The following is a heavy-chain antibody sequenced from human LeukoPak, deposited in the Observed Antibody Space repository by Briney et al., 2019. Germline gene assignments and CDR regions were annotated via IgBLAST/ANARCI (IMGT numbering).Heavy chain of an antibody. D-gene: IGHD3-3*01. CDR1: GFTFSSYA. V-gene: IGHV3-7*04. CDR2: IKQDGSEK. Sequence: QPGGSLRLSCAASGFTFSSYAMSWVRQAPGKGLEWVANIKQDGSEKYYVDSVKGRFTISRDNAKNSLYLQMNSLRAEDTAVYYCARANVLRFLEWLLYGDSFDYWGQGTLVTVSS. J-gene: IGHJ4*02. CDR3: ARANVLRFLEWLLYGDSFDY.